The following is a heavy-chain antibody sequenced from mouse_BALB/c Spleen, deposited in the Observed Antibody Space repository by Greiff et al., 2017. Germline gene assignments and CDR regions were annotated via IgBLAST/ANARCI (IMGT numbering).Heavy chain of an antibody. D-gene: IGHD1-1*01. CDR1: GYTFTSYW. CDR3: TRGAGSSYYFDY. Sequence: LQQPGSELVRPGASVKLSCKASGYTFTSYWMHWVKQRPGQGLEWIGNIYPGSGSTNYDEKFKSKATLTVDTSSSTAYMQLSSLTSEDSAVYYCTRGAGSSYYFDYWGQGTTLTVSS. CDR2: IYPGSGST. J-gene: IGHJ2*01. V-gene: IGHV1S22*01.